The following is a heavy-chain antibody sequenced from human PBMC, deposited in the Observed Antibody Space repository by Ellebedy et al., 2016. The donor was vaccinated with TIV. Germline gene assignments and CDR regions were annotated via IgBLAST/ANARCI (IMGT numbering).Heavy chain of an antibody. CDR2: ISSTGSYI. J-gene: IGHJ4*02. Sequence: PGGSLRLSCAASGLTFNIHTMHWVRQAPGKGLEWVSSISSTGSYIYYAESIKGRFTISRDNAKNSLYLQMSSLRAEDTALYYCTRDNWNGLTPDYWGQGTLVTVSS. D-gene: IGHD1-20*01. V-gene: IGHV3-21*01. CDR3: TRDNWNGLTPDY. CDR1: GLTFNIHT.